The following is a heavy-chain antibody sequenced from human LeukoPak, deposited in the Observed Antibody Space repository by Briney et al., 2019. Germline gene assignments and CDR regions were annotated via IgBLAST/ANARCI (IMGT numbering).Heavy chain of an antibody. CDR3: ARGITRQVVPGP. Sequence: SETLSLTCAVYGGSFSGYYWSWIRHPPGKGLEWIGEINHSGSNNYNPSLKSRVNISVDTSKNQFSLKLNSVTAADKAVYYCARGITRQVVPGPWGQGTLVTVSS. V-gene: IGHV4-34*01. CDR1: GGSFSGYY. D-gene: IGHD2-15*01. CDR2: INHSGSN. J-gene: IGHJ5*02.